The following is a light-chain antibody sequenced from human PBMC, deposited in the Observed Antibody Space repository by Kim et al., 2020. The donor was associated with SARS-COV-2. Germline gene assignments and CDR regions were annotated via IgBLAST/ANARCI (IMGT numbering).Light chain of an antibody. CDR2: DNN. CDR1: YSNIGNNY. J-gene: IGLJ2*01. CDR3: GTWDDTLSAVV. Sequence: GQKVTISCSGSYSNIGNNYVAWYQQLPGTAPKLLIYDNNKRPSGIPDRFSGSKSGTSATLCITGLQTGDEAVYYCGTWDDTLSAVVFGGGTQLTVL. V-gene: IGLV1-51*01.